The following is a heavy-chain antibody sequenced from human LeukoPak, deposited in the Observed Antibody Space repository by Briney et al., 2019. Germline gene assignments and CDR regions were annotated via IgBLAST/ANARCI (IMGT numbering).Heavy chain of an antibody. V-gene: IGHV4-34*01. Sequence: GSLRLSCAASGFTFSSYWMSWIRQPPGKGLEWIGEINHSGSTNYNPSLKSRVTISVDTSKNQFSLKLSSVTAADTAVYYCARERITMVRGVISNFDYWGQGTLVTVSS. CDR2: INHSGST. CDR3: ARERITMVRGVISNFDY. CDR1: GFTFSSYW. J-gene: IGHJ4*02. D-gene: IGHD3-10*01.